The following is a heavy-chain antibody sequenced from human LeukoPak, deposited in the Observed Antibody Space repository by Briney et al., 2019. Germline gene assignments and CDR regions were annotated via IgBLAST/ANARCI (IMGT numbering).Heavy chain of an antibody. J-gene: IGHJ4*02. CDR3: ARDLGAYSSSWYVDY. D-gene: IGHD6-13*01. CDR2: IKQDGSEK. V-gene: IGHV3-7*01. Sequence: PGGSLRLSCAASGFTFSSYWMSWVRQAPGKGLEWVANIKQDGSEKYYVDSVKGRFTISRDNAKNSLYLQMNSLRAEDTAVYYCARDLGAYSSSWYVDYWGQGALVTVSS. CDR1: GFTFSSYW.